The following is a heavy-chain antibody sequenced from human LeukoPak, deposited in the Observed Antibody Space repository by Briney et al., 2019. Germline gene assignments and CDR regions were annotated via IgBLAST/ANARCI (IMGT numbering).Heavy chain of an antibody. V-gene: IGHV4-4*07. D-gene: IGHD3-3*01. CDR1: GGSISSYH. CDR3: ARDAYDFWSGYSEYYFDY. Sequence: SETLSLTCTVSGGSISSYHWSWIRQPAGKGLEWIGRIYTSGSTNYNPSLKSRVTMSVDTSKNQFSLKLSSVTAADTAVYYCARDAYDFWSGYSEYYFDYWGQGTLVTASS. J-gene: IGHJ4*02. CDR2: IYTSGST.